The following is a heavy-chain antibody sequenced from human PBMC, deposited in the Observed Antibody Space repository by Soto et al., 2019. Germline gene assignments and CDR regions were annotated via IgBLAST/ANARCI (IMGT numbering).Heavy chain of an antibody. CDR3: ARGSDFWSGHTKTYFDY. CDR2: IYYSGST. V-gene: IGHV4-59*01. CDR1: GGSISSYY. Sequence: ETLSLTCTVSGGSISSYYWSWLRQPPGKGLEWIGYIYYSGSTNYNPSLKSRVTISVDTSKNQFSLKLSSVTAADTAVYYCARGSDFWSGHTKTYFDYWGQGTLVTVSS. J-gene: IGHJ4*02. D-gene: IGHD3-3*01.